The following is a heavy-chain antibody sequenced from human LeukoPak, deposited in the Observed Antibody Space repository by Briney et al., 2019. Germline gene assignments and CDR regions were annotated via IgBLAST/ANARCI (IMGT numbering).Heavy chain of an antibody. V-gene: IGHV3-30*18. Sequence: PGGSLRLSCAASGFTFSSYGMHWVRQAPGKGLEGVAVISYDGSNKYYADSVKGRFTISRDNSKNTLYLQMNSLRAEDTAVYYCAKDRGYSGDYYYYGMDVWGQGTTVTVSS. CDR3: AKDRGYSGDYYYYGMDV. D-gene: IGHD5-12*01. CDR1: GFTFSSYG. J-gene: IGHJ6*02. CDR2: ISYDGSNK.